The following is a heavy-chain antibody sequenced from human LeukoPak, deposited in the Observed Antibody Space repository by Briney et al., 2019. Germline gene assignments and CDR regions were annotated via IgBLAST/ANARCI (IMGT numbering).Heavy chain of an antibody. CDR2: ISKDGGNK. Sequence: GGSLRLSCEASGFTFISYGMHWVRQTPGKGLEWVAVISKDGGNKFYADSVKGRFTISRDNSKNSLYLQMNSLRAEDAAVYYCAKDLVRADIVVVPAASSDYWGQGTLVTVSS. J-gene: IGHJ4*02. D-gene: IGHD2-2*01. CDR1: GFTFISYG. CDR3: AKDLVRADIVVVPAASSDY. V-gene: IGHV3-30*18.